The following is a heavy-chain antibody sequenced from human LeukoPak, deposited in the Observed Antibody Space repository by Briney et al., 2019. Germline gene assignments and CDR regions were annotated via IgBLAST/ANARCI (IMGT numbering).Heavy chain of an antibody. V-gene: IGHV4-59*01. CDR3: ARDIDPYEKDAFDI. J-gene: IGHJ3*02. Sequence: RPSETLSLTCTVSGGSISSYYWSWIRQPPGKGLEWVGYIYYSGSTNYNPSLKSRVTISVDTSKNQFSLKLSSVTAADTAVYYCARDIDPYEKDAFDIWGQGTMVTVSS. D-gene: IGHD3-22*01. CDR1: GGSISSYY. CDR2: IYYSGST.